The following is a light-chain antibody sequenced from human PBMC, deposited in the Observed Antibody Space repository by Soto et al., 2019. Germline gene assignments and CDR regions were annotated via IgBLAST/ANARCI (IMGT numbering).Light chain of an antibody. CDR2: DVT. J-gene: IGLJ1*01. CDR1: SSDVGGSNF. Sequence: QSALTQPASVSDSPGQSITISCTGTSSDVGGSNFVSWYQQHPGKPPKLIIYDVTKRPSGVPDRFSGSKSGSTASLTITGLEAEDEADYYCCSYAGSYSYIFGIGTKVTVL. V-gene: IGLV2-11*01. CDR3: CSYAGSYSYI.